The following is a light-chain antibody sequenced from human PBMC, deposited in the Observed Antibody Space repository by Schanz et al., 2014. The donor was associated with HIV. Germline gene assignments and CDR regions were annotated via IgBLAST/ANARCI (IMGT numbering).Light chain of an antibody. CDR3: SSYAGPNTFLV. J-gene: IGLJ2*01. CDR1: SSNIGAGYD. V-gene: IGLV1-40*01. CDR2: GNS. Sequence: QSVLTQPPSLSGAPGQRVSLSCNGTSSNIGAGYDVNWYQQFPGTAPKLLIYGNSNRPSGVSDRFSGSKSGTTASLTISGLRAEDEAEYYCSSYAGPNTFLVLGGGTKLTVL.